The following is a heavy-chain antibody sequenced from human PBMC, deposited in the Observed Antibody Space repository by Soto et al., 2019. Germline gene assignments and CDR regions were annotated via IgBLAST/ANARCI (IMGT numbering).Heavy chain of an antibody. CDR1: GFTFSSYA. CDR3: AKDTESVVVVAATQSFDY. J-gene: IGHJ4*02. V-gene: IGHV3-23*01. D-gene: IGHD2-15*01. Sequence: PGGSLRLSCAASGFTFSSYAMSWVRQAPGKGLEWVSAISGSGGSTYYADSVKGRFTISRDNSKNTLYLQMNSLRAEDTAVYYCAKDTESVVVVAATQSFDYWGQGTLVTVSS. CDR2: ISGSGGST.